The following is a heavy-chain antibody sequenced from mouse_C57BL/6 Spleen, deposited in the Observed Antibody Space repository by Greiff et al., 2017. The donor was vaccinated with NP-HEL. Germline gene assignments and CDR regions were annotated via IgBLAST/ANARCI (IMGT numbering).Heavy chain of an antibody. CDR2: ISDGGSYT. CDR3: ARDRDDHFDY. D-gene: IGHD2-3*01. J-gene: IGHJ2*01. Sequence: EVKLVESGGGLVKPGGSLKLSCAASGFTFSSYAMSWVRQTPEKRLEWVATISDGGSYTYYPDNVKGRFTISRDNAKNNLYLQMSHLKSEDTAMYYCARDRDDHFDYWGQGTTLTVSS. CDR1: GFTFSSYA. V-gene: IGHV5-4*01.